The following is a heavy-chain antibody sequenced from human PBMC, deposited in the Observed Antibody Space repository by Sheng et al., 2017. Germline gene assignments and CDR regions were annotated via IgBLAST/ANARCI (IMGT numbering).Heavy chain of an antibody. CDR2: INHSGST. CDR3: AREGRSSSWYARWFDP. V-gene: IGHV4-34*01. J-gene: IGHJ5*02. CDR1: GGSFSGYY. D-gene: IGHD6-13*01. Sequence: QVQLQQWGAGLLKPSETLSLTCAVYGGSFSGYYWSWIRQPPGKGLEWIGEINHSGSTNYNPSLKSRVTISVDTSKNQFSLKLSSVTAADTAVYYCAREGRSSSWYARWFDPWGQGTLVTVSS.